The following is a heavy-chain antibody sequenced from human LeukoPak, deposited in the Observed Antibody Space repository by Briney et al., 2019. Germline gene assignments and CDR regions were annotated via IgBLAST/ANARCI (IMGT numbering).Heavy chain of an antibody. CDR1: GFTFNSYA. Sequence: GGSLRLSCAASGFTFNSYAMSWVRQAPGKGLEWVSVISGSGVTTYYADSVQGRFTISRDNYKNTLYLQMNGLRVEDTAVYYCAKGKSRYFDRFSGYDSWGQGTLVTVSS. J-gene: IGHJ4*02. CDR2: ISGSGVTT. D-gene: IGHD3-9*01. CDR3: AKGKSRYFDRFSGYDS. V-gene: IGHV3-23*01.